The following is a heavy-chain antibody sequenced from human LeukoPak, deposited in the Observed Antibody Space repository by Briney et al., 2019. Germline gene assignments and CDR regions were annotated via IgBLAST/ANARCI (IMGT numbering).Heavy chain of an antibody. CDR2: IYHDGST. V-gene: IGHV4-30-2*01. J-gene: IGHJ1*01. D-gene: IGHD3-22*01. Sequence: SETLSLTCAVSGGAVNSGGYSGSWIRQPPGKGLEWIGSIYHDGSTYYNPSLQSRVTISVDRPNNQLSLRLTSVTAADTAVYYCARSPYYHDTSGSAEYFQHWGQGTLVTVSS. CDR3: ARSPYYHDTSGSAEYFQH. CDR1: GGAVNSGGYS.